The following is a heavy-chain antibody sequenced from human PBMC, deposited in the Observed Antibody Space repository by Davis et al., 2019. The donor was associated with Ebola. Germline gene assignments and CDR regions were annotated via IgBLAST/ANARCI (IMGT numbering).Heavy chain of an antibody. CDR2: INHSGST. Sequence: SETLSLTCAVYGGSFSGYYWSWIRQPPGKGLEWIGEINHSGSTYYNPSLKSRVTISVDTSKNQFSLKLSSVTAADTAVYYCARVRSIAAAAPFDYWGQGTLVTVSS. D-gene: IGHD6-13*01. J-gene: IGHJ4*02. CDR3: ARVRSIAAAAPFDY. CDR1: GGSFSGYY. V-gene: IGHV4-34*01.